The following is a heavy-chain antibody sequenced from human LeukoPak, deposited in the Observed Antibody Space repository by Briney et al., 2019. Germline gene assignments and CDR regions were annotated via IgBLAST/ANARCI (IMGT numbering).Heavy chain of an antibody. J-gene: IGHJ4*02. CDR2: INHSGST. CDR1: GGSFSGYY. Sequence: SETLSLTCAVYGGSFSGYYWSWIRQPPGKGLEWIGEINHSGSTNYNPSLKSRVTISVDTSKNQFSLKLSPVTAADTAVYYCATTSIAAAGIYWGQGTLVTVSS. CDR3: ATTSIAAAGIY. D-gene: IGHD6-13*01. V-gene: IGHV4-34*01.